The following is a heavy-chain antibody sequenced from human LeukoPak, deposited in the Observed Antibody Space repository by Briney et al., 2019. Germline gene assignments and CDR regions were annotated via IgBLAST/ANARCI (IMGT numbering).Heavy chain of an antibody. Sequence: SVKVSCKASGGTFSRYGISWVRQAPGQGLEWMGGIIPLFGTANYAQKFQGRVTITRDTSASTAYMEPSSLRSEDTAVYYCARGVRSYCSGGSCYPAWYNWFDPWAREPWSPSPQ. CDR2: IIPLFGTA. CDR1: GGTFSRYG. V-gene: IGHV1-69*05. CDR3: ARGVRSYCSGGSCYPAWYNWFDP. D-gene: IGHD2-15*01. J-gene: IGHJ5*02.